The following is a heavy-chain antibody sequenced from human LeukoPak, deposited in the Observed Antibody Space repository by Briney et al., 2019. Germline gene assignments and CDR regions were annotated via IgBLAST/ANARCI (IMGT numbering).Heavy chain of an antibody. Sequence: GGSLRLSCAASGFTFSSYAMHWVRQAPGKGLVWVSRIISDGSSASYADSVKGRFTISRDNAKNSLYLQMNSLRAEDTAVYYCARGYSYGNHFDYWGQGTLVTVSS. V-gene: IGHV3-74*01. CDR1: GFTFSSYA. D-gene: IGHD5-18*01. J-gene: IGHJ4*02. CDR2: IISDGSSA. CDR3: ARGYSYGNHFDY.